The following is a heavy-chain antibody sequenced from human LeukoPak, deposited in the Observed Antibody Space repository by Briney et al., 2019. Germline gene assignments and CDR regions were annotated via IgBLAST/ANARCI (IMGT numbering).Heavy chain of an antibody. D-gene: IGHD3-22*01. V-gene: IGHV3-30*18. CDR1: GFTFSSYG. CDR3: AKVGYDSSGSYYFDY. J-gene: IGHJ4*02. CDR2: ISYDGSNK. Sequence: GGSLRLSCAASGFTFSSYGMHWVRQAPGKGLEWVAVISYDGSNKYYADSVKGRFTISRDNSKNTLYLQMNSLRAEDTAVYYCAKVGYDSSGSYYFDYWGQGTLATVSS.